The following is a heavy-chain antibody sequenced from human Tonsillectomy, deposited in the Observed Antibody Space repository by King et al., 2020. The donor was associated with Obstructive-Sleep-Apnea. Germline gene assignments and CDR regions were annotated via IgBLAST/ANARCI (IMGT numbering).Heavy chain of an antibody. V-gene: IGHV1-69*10. Sequence: LVQSGDEVKKPGSSGKVSGKASGGTLNTYAISWVRQAPGQGLEWMGGILPILGVSKYAQTFQGRVTITADRSTSTAYMELSSLRSEDTAVYFCARDTTYGSGTYYKIGDAFDIWGQGTMVTVSS. CDR2: ILPILGVS. J-gene: IGHJ3*02. CDR3: ARDTTYGSGTYYKIGDAFDI. CDR1: GGTLNTYA. D-gene: IGHD3-10*01.